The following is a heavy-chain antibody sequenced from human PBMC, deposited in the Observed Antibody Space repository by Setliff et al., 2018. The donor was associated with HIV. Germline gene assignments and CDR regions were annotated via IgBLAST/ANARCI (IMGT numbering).Heavy chain of an antibody. Sequence: PGESLMLSCKGPGYSFTSNWIGWVRQMPGQGLEWMGIIHPVESDTSYSPSFQGQVTTSADKSISTAYLQWSTLKASATAIYYCARHRHTAPGTLDAFDIWGQGTVVTVSS. V-gene: IGHV5-51*01. CDR3: ARHRHTAPGTLDAFDI. CDR1: GYSFTSNW. CDR2: IHPVESDT. D-gene: IGHD6-13*01. J-gene: IGHJ3*02.